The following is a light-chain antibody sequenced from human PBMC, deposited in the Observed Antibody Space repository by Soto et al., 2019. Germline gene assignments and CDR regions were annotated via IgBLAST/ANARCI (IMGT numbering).Light chain of an antibody. J-gene: IGKJ1*01. Sequence: DIQMTQSPSSLSASVVDRVTITXXASHNMKTWLNWYQQRPGKAPKLLIYAASSLHSGVPSRFSGSGSGTHFTLTISSLQPEDFAIYYCQQSHDTPPTFGQGTKVDNK. CDR3: QQSHDTPPT. V-gene: IGKV1-39*01. CDR1: HNMKTW. CDR2: AAS.